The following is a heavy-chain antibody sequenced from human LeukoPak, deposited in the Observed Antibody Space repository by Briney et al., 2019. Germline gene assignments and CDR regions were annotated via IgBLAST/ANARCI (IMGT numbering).Heavy chain of an antibody. CDR2: ISGSGGST. CDR3: AKDGSRDCSGGSCFVGWFDS. Sequence: PGGSLRLSCAASGFTFSSYAMSWVRQAPGKGLGWVSAISGSGGSTYYADSVKGRFTISRDNSKNTLYLQMNSLRAEDTAVYYCAKDGSRDCSGGSCFVGWFDSWGQGTLVTVSS. V-gene: IGHV3-23*01. D-gene: IGHD2-15*01. CDR1: GFTFSSYA. J-gene: IGHJ5*01.